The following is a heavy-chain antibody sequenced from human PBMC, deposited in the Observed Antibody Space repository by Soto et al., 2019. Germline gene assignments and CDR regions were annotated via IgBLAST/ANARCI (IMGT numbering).Heavy chain of an antibody. CDR1: GFPFSSYG. J-gene: IGHJ4*02. CDR3: ASASRGHNFESTGYDY. V-gene: IGHV3-30*03. D-gene: IGHD3-22*01. Sequence: PVGSLRLSCAASGFPFSSYGMHWVRQAPGKGREWVAAMSYDGDKFYADTEKGRFTISRDDSKSILYVQMNSLRVEDTAIYYCASASRGHNFESTGYDYWGQGTQVTVSS. CDR2: MSYDGDK.